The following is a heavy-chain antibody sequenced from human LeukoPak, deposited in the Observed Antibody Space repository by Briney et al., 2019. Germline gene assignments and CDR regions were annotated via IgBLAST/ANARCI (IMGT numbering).Heavy chain of an antibody. CDR1: GGSFSGYY. V-gene: IGHV4-34*01. J-gene: IGHJ3*02. D-gene: IGHD3-22*01. CDR3: ASYDSSGRAFDI. CDR2: INHSGST. Sequence: SETLSLTCAVYGGSFSGYYWSWIRQPPGKGLEWIGEINHSGSTNYNPSLKSRVTISVDTSKNQFSLKLSSVTAADTAVYYCASYDSSGRAFDIWGQGTMVTVSS.